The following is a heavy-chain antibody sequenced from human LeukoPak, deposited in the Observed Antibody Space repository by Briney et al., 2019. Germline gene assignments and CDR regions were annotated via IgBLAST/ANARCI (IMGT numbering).Heavy chain of an antibody. D-gene: IGHD3-22*01. CDR3: VRDSYDSSGPFDY. CDR1: GGSMSSRNW. CDR2: IHHSGST. V-gene: IGHV4-4*02. J-gene: IGHJ4*02. Sequence: SGTLSLTCAVSGGSMSSRNWWSWVRQPPEKGLEWIGEIHHSGSTNYNPSLKSRVTISIDKSKNQFSLKLNSVTAADTAVYYCVRDSYDSSGPFDYWGQGTLVTVSS.